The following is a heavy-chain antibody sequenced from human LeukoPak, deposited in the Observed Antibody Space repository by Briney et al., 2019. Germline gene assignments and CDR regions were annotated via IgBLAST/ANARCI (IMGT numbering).Heavy chain of an antibody. CDR1: GFTFSDYT. CDR3: AVLGTRGRIDY. D-gene: IGHD3-3*02. CDR2: IDTWGTTI. Sequence: GGSLRLSCAASGFTFSDYTMNGLRQAPGKGLEWLSYIDTWGTTIYYADSVKGRFTMSRDNAKNSLYLQMNSLRAEDTAVYFCAVLGTRGRIDYWGQGTLVTVSS. V-gene: IGHV3-48*01. J-gene: IGHJ4*02.